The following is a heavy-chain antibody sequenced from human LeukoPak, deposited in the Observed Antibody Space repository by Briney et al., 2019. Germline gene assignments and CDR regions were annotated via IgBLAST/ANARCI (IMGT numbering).Heavy chain of an antibody. CDR3: ARNNGMDV. V-gene: IGHV3-7*03. J-gene: IGHJ6*02. Sequence: GGSLRLSCAASGFIFSNYGMNWVRQVPGRGPEWVANVNRDGSETYYLDSVKGRFTISKDNAKNSLYLQMSSLRAEDTALYHCARNNGMDVWGQGTTVIVSS. CDR2: VNRDGSET. CDR1: GFIFSNYG.